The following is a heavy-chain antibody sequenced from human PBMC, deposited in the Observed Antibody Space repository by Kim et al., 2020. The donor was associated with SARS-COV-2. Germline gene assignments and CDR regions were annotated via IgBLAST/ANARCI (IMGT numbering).Heavy chain of an antibody. V-gene: IGHV1-24*01. CDR2: LDPEDGET. D-gene: IGHD3-10*01. J-gene: IGHJ4*02. CDR1: GYTFTELS. Sequence: ASVKVSCKVSGYTFTELSMHWVRQAPGKGLEWMGGLDPEDGETIYAQKFQGRVTMTEDTSTDTAYMELGSLRSEDTAVYYCATPYYYGSASYYNHYYFDFWGQGTLVTVSS. CDR3: ATPYYYGSASYYNHYYFDF.